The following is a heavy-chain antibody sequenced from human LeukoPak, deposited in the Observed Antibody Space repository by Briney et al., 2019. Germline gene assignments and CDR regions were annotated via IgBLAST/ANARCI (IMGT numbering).Heavy chain of an antibody. V-gene: IGHV3-33*01. CDR2: IWYDGSNK. CDR1: GFTFSTYG. D-gene: IGHD3-22*01. J-gene: IGHJ4*02. CDR3: ASLQASTGYYSLDY. Sequence: GGSLRLSCVASGFTFSTYGMHWVRQAPGKGLEWAAVIWYDGSNKNYADSVKGRFTISRDNPKNTLYLQMNSLRAEDTAVYYCASLQASTGYYSLDYWGQGTLVTVSS.